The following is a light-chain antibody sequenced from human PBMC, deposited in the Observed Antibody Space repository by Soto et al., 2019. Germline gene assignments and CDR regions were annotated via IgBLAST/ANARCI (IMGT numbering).Light chain of an antibody. V-gene: IGKV3-20*01. Sequence: EIVLTQYPGTLSLSPGERATLSCRASQSVSSNYLAWYQKRPGRAPRLLIYGASSRDTGIPDRFSGSGSGTEFTLTISSLQSEDFAFFYCQQYDGWPRTFGQGTKVDIK. CDR1: QSVSSNY. CDR2: GAS. CDR3: QQYDGWPRT. J-gene: IGKJ1*01.